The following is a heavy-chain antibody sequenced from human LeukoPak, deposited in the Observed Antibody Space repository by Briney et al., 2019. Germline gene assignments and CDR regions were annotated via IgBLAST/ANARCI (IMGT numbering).Heavy chain of an antibody. J-gene: IGHJ4*02. CDR1: GFTFSSYA. CDR2: ISYDGSNK. CDR3: AKLRAYYYDSSDY. Sequence: GGSLRLSCAASGFTFSSYAMHWVRQAPGKGLEWVAVISYDGSNKYYADSVKGRFTISRDNSKNTLYLQMNSLRAEDTAVYYCAKLRAYYYDSSDYWGQGILATVSS. D-gene: IGHD3-22*01. V-gene: IGHV3-30-3*02.